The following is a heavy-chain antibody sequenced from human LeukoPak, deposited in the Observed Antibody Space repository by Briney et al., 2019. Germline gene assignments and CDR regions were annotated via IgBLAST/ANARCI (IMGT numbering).Heavy chain of an antibody. J-gene: IGHJ4*02. CDR1: GGSISSTTYY. Sequence: PSETLSLTCIVSGGSISSTTYYWGWIRQPPGKRLEWIGSIYYSGNTYYNPSLKSRVTISIDTSKNQFSLNLNSVTAADTAVYYCARRNTGPAVTLDYWGQGTLVTVSS. CDR2: IYYSGNT. CDR3: ARRNTGPAVTLDY. V-gene: IGHV4-39*01. D-gene: IGHD4-17*01.